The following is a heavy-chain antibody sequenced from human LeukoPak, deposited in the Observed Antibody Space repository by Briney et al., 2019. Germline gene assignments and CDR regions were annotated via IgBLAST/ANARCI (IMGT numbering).Heavy chain of an antibody. V-gene: IGHV3-23*01. Sequence: GGSLRLSCAASGFTFSDAWMSWVRQAPGKGLEWVSAISGSGGSTYYADSVKGRFTISRDNSKNTLYLQMNSLRAEDTAVYYCAKDQAPVADLNFDYWGQGTLVTVSS. D-gene: IGHD6-19*01. J-gene: IGHJ4*02. CDR1: GFTFSDAW. CDR3: AKDQAPVADLNFDY. CDR2: ISGSGGST.